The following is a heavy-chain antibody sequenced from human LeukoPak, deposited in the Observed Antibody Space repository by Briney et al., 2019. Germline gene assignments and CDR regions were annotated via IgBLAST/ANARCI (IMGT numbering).Heavy chain of an antibody. CDR1: GFTFSDYY. CDR2: ISSSGTTI. Sequence: KTGGSLRLSCAASGFTFSDYYMSWIRQAPGKGLEWVSYISSSGTTIYYADSVKGRFTISRDNAKNSLYLQMNSLRAEDTAVYYCARGLSFDNTSYFDSWGQGALVTVSS. J-gene: IGHJ4*02. V-gene: IGHV3-11*01. D-gene: IGHD3-9*01. CDR3: ARGLSFDNTSYFDS.